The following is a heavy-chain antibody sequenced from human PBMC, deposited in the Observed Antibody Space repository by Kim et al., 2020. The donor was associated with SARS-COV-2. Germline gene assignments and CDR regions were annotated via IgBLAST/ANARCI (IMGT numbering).Heavy chain of an antibody. D-gene: IGHD3-3*01. CDR3: ARAVYDFWSGYYHYGMDV. J-gene: IGHJ6*01. V-gene: IGHV3-66*01. CDR1: GFTDRSND. Sequence: ASGFTDRSNDMSWVRQAPGKGLEWVSVIYSGGSTYYADSVKRRFTISRDNAKNTLYLQMNSLRDEDTAVYYCARAVYDFWSGYYHYGMDV. CDR2: IYSGGST.